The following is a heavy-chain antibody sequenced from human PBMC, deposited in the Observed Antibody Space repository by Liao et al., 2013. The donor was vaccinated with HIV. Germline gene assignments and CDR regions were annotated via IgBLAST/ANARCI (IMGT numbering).Heavy chain of an antibody. D-gene: IGHD1-1*01. J-gene: IGHJ3*02. Sequence: QVQLQESGPGLVKPSETLSLTCAVSGGSISHYYWSWIRQPPGKGLEWIGYIYYSGTTNYNPSLKSRVTILIDTSKNQFSLQLISVTAADTAVYYCARGRGTSAFDIWGQGTMVTVSS. V-gene: IGHV4-59*01. CDR1: GGSISHYY. CDR2: IYYSGTT. CDR3: ARGRGTSAFDI.